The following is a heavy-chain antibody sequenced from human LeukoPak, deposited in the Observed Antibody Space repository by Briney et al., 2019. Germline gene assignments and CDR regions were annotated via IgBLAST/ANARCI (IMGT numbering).Heavy chain of an antibody. CDR3: TSAPSSTSWSAP. D-gene: IGHD2-2*01. J-gene: IGHJ5*02. Sequence: GRSLRLSCAAAVFTFSNAWISWVRHAPGEGREWVGRIKSKTDGGTTDYAARVKGRFTISRDESKTTLYLQMNSLTTEATAVYHCTSAPSSTSWSAPWGPGTLVTVSS. V-gene: IGHV3-15*01. CDR2: IKSKTDGGTT. CDR1: VFTFSNAW.